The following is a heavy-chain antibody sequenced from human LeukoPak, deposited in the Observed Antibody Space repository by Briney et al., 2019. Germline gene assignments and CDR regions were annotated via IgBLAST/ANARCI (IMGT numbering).Heavy chain of an antibody. J-gene: IGHJ1*01. Sequence: VASVKVSCKASGYTFTSYDINWVRQATGQGLEWMGWMNPNSGNTGNAQKFQGRVTMTRNTSISTAYMELSSLRSEDTAVYYCARLRSKGFQHWGQGTLVTVSS. CDR1: GYTFTSYD. D-gene: IGHD4-17*01. V-gene: IGHV1-8*01. CDR2: MNPNSGNT. CDR3: ARLRSKGFQH.